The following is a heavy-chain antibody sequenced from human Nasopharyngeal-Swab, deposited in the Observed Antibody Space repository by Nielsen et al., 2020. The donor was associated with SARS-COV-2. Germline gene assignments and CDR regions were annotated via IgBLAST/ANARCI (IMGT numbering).Heavy chain of an antibody. CDR1: GYTFTSYA. CDR3: ARSPTPMVQGERDWFDP. D-gene: IGHD3-10*01. V-gene: IGHV1-3*01. J-gene: IGHJ5*02. Sequence: ASVKVSCKASGYTFTSYAMHWVRRAPGQRLEWMGWINAGNGNTKYSQKFQGRVTITRDTSASTAYMELSSLRSEDTAVYYCARSPTPMVQGERDWFDPWGQGTLVTVSS. CDR2: INAGNGNT.